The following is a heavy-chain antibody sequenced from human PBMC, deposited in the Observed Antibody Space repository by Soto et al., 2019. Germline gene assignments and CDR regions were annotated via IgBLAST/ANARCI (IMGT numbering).Heavy chain of an antibody. CDR2: INPSGGST. V-gene: IGHV1-46*01. D-gene: IGHD5-12*01. CDR3: AREIRSSRWLQFGFAY. J-gene: IGHJ4*02. Sequence: ASVKVSCKASGYTFTSYYMHWVRQAPGQGLEWMGIINPSGGSTSYAQKFQGRVTVTRDTSTSTVYMELSSLRSEDTAVYYCAREIRSSRWLQFGFAYWGQGTLVTAPQ. CDR1: GYTFTSYY.